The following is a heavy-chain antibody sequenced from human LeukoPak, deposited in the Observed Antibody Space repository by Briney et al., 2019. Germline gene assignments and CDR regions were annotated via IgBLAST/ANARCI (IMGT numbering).Heavy chain of an antibody. CDR2: ISGSGGST. CDR1: GFTFSSYA. Sequence: GGSLRLSCAASGFTFSSYAMCWVRQAPGKGLEWVSAISGSGGSTYYADSVKGRFTISRDNSKNTLHLQMNSLRAEDTAVYYCAKDRRYCSGGSCYRWFDPWGQGTLVTVSS. V-gene: IGHV3-23*01. D-gene: IGHD2-15*01. CDR3: AKDRRYCSGGSCYRWFDP. J-gene: IGHJ5*02.